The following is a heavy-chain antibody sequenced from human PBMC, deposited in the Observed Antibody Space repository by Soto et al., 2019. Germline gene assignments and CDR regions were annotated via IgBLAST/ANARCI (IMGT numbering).Heavy chain of an antibody. D-gene: IGHD3-10*01. Sequence: VQVVESGGGLVQPGRSLRLSCTASGFTFGDYAMSWFRQAPGKGLEWVGFIRSTPYGGTTEYAASVKGRFTVSRDDSKSIAYLQMNSLKTDDTAMYYCSRVLGSGSGTATFQHWGQGTLVTVSS. CDR3: SRVLGSGSGTATFQH. V-gene: IGHV3-49*03. J-gene: IGHJ1*01. CDR2: IRSTPYGGTT. CDR1: GFTFGDYA.